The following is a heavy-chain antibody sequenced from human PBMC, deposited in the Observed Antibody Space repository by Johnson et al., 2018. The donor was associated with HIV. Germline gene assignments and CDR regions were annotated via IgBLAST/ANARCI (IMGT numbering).Heavy chain of an antibody. J-gene: IGHJ3*02. CDR2: IGTAGDT. CDR1: GFTFSSYD. V-gene: IGHV3-13*01. Sequence: VQLVESGGGLVQPWGSLRLSCAASGFTFSSYDMHWVRQATGKGLEWVSAIGTAGDTYYPGSVKGRFTISRDNSKNTLYLQMNSLRAEDTAVYYCAREHRRPSRSSSSLSGDAFDIWGQGTMVTVSS. D-gene: IGHD6-13*01. CDR3: AREHRRPSRSSSSLSGDAFDI.